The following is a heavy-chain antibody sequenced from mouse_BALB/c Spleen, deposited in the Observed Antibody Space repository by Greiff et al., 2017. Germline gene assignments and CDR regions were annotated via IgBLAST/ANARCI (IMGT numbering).Heavy chain of an antibody. Sequence: QVQLQQSGAELMKPGASVKISCKATGYTFSSYWLEWVKQRPGHGLEWIGEILPGSGSTNYNEKFKGKATFTADTSSNTAYMQLSSLTSEDSAVYYCARWIYDGYYVGDYWGQGTTLTVSS. CDR2: ILPGSGST. D-gene: IGHD2-3*01. CDR3: ARWIYDGYYVGDY. J-gene: IGHJ2*01. CDR1: GYTFSSYW. V-gene: IGHV1-9*01.